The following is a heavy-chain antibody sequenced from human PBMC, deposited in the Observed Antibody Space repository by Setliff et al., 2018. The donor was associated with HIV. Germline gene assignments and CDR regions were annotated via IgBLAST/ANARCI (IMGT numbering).Heavy chain of an antibody. V-gene: IGHV4-59*04. J-gene: IGHJ4*02. CDR3: ASRWGSYYDTNGHPFDY. D-gene: IGHD3-22*01. Sequence: SETLSLTCTVSGASITYNYRTWIRQPPGKGLEWIGTMYHSGSTYYNPSLQGRVTMFFDTSEDHFSLRLSSVTAADTAVYYCASRWGSYYDTNGHPFDYWGQGTLVTVSS. CDR1: GASITYNY. CDR2: MYHSGST.